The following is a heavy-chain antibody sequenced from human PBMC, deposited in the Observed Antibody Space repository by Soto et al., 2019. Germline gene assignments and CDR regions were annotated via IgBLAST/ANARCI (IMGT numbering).Heavy chain of an antibody. CDR1: GGSLSGYY. D-gene: IGHD5-12*01. CDR2: IKDGGLT. V-gene: IGHV4-34*01. CDR3: ARGQEGVVATH. Sequence: QVQLQQWGAGLLKPSETLSLTCVVYGGSLSGYYWSCIRQPPGKVLEWIGEIKDGGLTNYSPSLKSRATISADTPKNQFSLKLHSVTAADRAVYYCARGQEGVVATHWDQGTLVTVSS. J-gene: IGHJ4*02.